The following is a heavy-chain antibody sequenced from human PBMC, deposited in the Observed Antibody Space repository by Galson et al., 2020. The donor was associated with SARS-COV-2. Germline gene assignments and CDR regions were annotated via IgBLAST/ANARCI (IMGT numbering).Heavy chain of an antibody. V-gene: IGHV4-39*01. CDR2: IYSSGRT. J-gene: IGHJ4*02. CDR1: GGSISSSSYY. CDR3: TSGYYDTSGLFAPADS. Sequence: SETLSLTCTVSGGSISSSSYYWGWIRQPPGKGLEWIGSIYSSGRTYYNPSLKSRVTISIDTSKNQFSLKLSSVTAADTAVYYCTSGYYDTSGLFAPADSWGQGTLVTVSS. D-gene: IGHD3-22*01.